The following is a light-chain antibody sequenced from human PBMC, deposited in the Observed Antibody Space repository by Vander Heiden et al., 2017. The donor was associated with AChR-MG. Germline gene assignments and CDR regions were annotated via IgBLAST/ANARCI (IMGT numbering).Light chain of an antibody. Sequence: SVLTQPASVSGSPGQSITISCTATSSEVGSYNLVSWYQHHPGKAPKVLIYEVSERPTGISNRFSGSKSGNTASLTISGLQAEDEADYYCCSYAGSSSFAVFGGGTKLTVL. J-gene: IGLJ2*01. CDR1: SSEVGSYNL. V-gene: IGLV2-23*02. CDR3: CSYAGSSSFAV. CDR2: EVS.